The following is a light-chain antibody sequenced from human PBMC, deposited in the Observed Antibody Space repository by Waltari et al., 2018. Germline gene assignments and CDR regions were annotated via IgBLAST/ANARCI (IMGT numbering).Light chain of an antibody. CDR1: QSLLFSSSNKNY. V-gene: IGKV4-1*01. CDR3: QQYYSTLWS. J-gene: IGKJ1*01. Sequence: DIVMTQSPDSLAVSLGERATINYKSSQSLLFSSSNKNYLAWYQQKPGQPPKLLIDWASTREAGVPDRFSGSGSGTDFTLTISSLQAEDVAVYYCQQYYSTLWSFGQGTKVEI. CDR2: WAS.